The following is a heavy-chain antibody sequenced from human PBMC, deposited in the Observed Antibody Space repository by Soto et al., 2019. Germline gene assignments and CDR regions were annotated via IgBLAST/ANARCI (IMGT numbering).Heavy chain of an antibody. J-gene: IGHJ4*02. CDR1: GYTLTRDG. Sequence: ASVKGACKASGYTLTRDGSGWVRQANGQGLEWMGWISAYNGNANYAQKLQGRVTMTTDTSTSTAYMELRSLRSDDTTVYSCARATIFEVVIEPVDSWGPGTLVTVSS. D-gene: IGHD3-3*01. CDR2: ISAYNGNA. V-gene: IGHV1-18*01. CDR3: ARATIFEVVIEPVDS.